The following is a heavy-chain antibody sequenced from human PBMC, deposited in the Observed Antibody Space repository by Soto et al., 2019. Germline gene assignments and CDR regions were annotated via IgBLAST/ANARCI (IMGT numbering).Heavy chain of an antibody. Sequence: SETLSLTCSVSCGSISSGDYYWSWIRQPPGKGLEWIGYIYYSGSTYYNPSLKSRVTISVDTSKNQFSLKLSSVTDADTAVYYCARGYETNWFDPWGKGTLVTVSS. D-gene: IGHD1-20*01. J-gene: IGHJ5*02. CDR3: ARGYETNWFDP. V-gene: IGHV4-30-4*01. CDR2: IYYSGST. CDR1: CGSISSGDYY.